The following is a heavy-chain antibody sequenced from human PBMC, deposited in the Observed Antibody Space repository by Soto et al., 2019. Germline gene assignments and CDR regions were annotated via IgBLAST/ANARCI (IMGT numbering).Heavy chain of an antibody. CDR2: IYYSGST. CDR1: GGSISSGGYY. D-gene: IGHD6-13*01. CDR3: ARGLGGGIAAAGAFDP. J-gene: IGHJ5*02. Sequence: QVQLQESGPGLVKPSQTLSLTCTVSGGSISSGGYYWSWIRQHPGKGLEWIGYIYYSGSTYYNPSLKSRVTISVDTSKNPFSLKLSSVTAADTAVYYCARGLGGGIAAAGAFDPWGQGTLVTVSS. V-gene: IGHV4-31*03.